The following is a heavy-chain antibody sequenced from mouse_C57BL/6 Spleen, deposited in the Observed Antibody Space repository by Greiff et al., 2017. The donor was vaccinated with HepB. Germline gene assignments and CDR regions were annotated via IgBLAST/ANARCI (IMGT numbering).Heavy chain of an antibody. CDR3: ARYGGDY. CDR2: IRNKANGYTT. Sequence: EVQRVESGGGLVQPGGSLSLSCAASGFTFTDYYMSWVRQPPGKALEWLGFIRNKANGYTTEYNATVKGRFTISRDNSQSILYLQMNALRAEDSATYYCARYGGDYWGQGTTLTVSS. J-gene: IGHJ2*01. CDR1: GFTFTDYY. V-gene: IGHV7-3*01.